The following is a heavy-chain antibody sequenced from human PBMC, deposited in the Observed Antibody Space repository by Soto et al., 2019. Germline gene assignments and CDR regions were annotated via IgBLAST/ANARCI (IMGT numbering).Heavy chain of an antibody. V-gene: IGHV3-53*01. CDR1: GFTVSSNY. J-gene: IGHJ4*02. D-gene: IGHD4-17*01. CDR3: ARTTTVSLGPFDY. Sequence: EVQLVESGGGLIQPGGSLRLSCAAYGFTVSSNYMSWVRQAPGKGLEWVSVIYSGGSTYYADSVKGRFTISRDNSKNTLYLQMNSLRAEDTAVYYCARTTTVSLGPFDYWGQGTLVTVSS. CDR2: IYSGGST.